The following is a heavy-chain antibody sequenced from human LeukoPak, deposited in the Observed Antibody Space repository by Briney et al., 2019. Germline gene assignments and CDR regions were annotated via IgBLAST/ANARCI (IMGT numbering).Heavy chain of an antibody. CDR1: GFTFSSCL. Sequence: PGGSLRLSCAASGFTFSSCLMNWVRQAPGKGLEWVAYIKHDGSDKKYVDSVKGRFTISRDNSKNTLYLQMNSLRAEDTAVYYCASLYDFWSGYLDYWGQGTLVTVSS. V-gene: IGHV3-7*03. CDR2: IKHDGSDK. CDR3: ASLYDFWSGYLDY. D-gene: IGHD3-3*01. J-gene: IGHJ4*02.